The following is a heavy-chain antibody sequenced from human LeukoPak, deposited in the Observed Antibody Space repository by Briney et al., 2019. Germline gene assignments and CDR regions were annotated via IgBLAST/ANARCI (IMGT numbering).Heavy chain of an antibody. J-gene: IGHJ4*02. D-gene: IGHD5-18*01. CDR3: AKGRQGFYSYGGAVDY. Sequence: TGGSLRLSCAASGFTFSTYGMHWVRQAPGKGLEWVAVIWYDGSYKYYADSVKGRFTISRDNSKNTLYLQMNSLRAEDTAVYYCAKGRQGFYSYGGAVDYWGQGTLVTVSS. V-gene: IGHV3-33*06. CDR2: IWYDGSYK. CDR1: GFTFSTYG.